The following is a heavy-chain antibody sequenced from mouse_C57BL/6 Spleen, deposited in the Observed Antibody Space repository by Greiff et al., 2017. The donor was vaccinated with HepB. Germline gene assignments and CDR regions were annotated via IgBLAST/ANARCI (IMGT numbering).Heavy chain of an antibody. CDR1: GFTFSSYG. J-gene: IGHJ3*01. D-gene: IGHD1-1*01. CDR2: ISSGGSYT. CDR3: ARHGIITTEGFAY. Sequence: EVQRVESGGDLVKPGGSLKLSCAASGFTFSSYGMSWVRQTPDKRLEWVATISSGGSYTYYPDSVKGRFTISRDNAKNTLYLQMSSLKSEDTAMYYCARHGIITTEGFAYWGQGTLVTVSA. V-gene: IGHV5-6*01.